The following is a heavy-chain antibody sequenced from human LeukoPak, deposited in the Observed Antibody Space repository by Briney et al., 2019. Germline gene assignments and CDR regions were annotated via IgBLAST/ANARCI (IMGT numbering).Heavy chain of an antibody. D-gene: IGHD5-12*01. CDR2: MNPNSGST. CDR3: ARGRSTGYPYYFEY. CDR1: GYTFTSYD. J-gene: IGHJ4*02. Sequence: ASVTVSCKASGYTFTSYDINWVRQATGQGLEWMGWMNPNSGSTGYAQKFQGRVTITRNTSISTAYMELSGLRSGDTAVYYCARGRSTGYPYYFEYWGQGTLVTVSS. V-gene: IGHV1-8*03.